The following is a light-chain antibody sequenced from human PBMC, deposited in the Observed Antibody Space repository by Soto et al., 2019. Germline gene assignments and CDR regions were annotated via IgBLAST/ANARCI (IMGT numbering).Light chain of an antibody. CDR3: QQYTCLWT. Sequence: DIQMTQTPSTLTASVGDRVTITCRASQTISSWLAWSQQKPGKAPKLLIYKESSLESGVPSGFSGSGSGTEFTLTISSLQPDDAATYYRQQYTCLWTFGPGTKVDIK. V-gene: IGKV1-5*03. CDR2: KES. J-gene: IGKJ1*01. CDR1: QTISSW.